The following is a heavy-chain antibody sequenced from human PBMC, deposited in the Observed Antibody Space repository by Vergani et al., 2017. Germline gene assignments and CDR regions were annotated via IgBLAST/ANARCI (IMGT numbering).Heavy chain of an antibody. Sequence: QVQLVQSGAEVKKPGSSVKVSCKASGGTFSSYDISWVRQAPGQGLEWMGGIIPIFGTAHYAQKFQGRVTVTADESTSPVYMELSSLRTEDTAVYYCARDRFPIAVAGAVQHWGQGTLVTVSS. D-gene: IGHD6-19*01. CDR1: GGTFSSYD. CDR2: IIPIFGTA. J-gene: IGHJ1*01. CDR3: ARDRFPIAVAGAVQH. V-gene: IGHV1-69*01.